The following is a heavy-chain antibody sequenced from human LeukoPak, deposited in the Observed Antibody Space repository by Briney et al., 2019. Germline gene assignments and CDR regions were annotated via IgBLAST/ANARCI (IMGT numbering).Heavy chain of an antibody. CDR3: ARNRGGVTRYYFDY. CDR2: ISWNGGST. V-gene: IGHV3-20*04. D-gene: IGHD4-23*01. Sequence: GGSLRLSCAASGFTFSSYWMSWVRQTPGQGLEWVSGISWNGGSTGYADSVKGRFTISRDNAENSLYLQMNSLRAEDTALYYCARNRGGVTRYYFDYWGQGTLVTVSS. CDR1: GFTFSSYW. J-gene: IGHJ4*02.